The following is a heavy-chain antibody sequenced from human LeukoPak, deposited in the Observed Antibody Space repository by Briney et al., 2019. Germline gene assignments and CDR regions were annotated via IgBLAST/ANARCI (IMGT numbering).Heavy chain of an antibody. D-gene: IGHD4-17*01. V-gene: IGHV5-10-1*01. J-gene: IGHJ4*02. CDR2: IDPTDSYT. CDR1: GYSFTTYW. Sequence: GESLKISCKGSGYSFTTYWISWLRQMPGKGLEWMGRIDPTDSYTNYSPSFQGHVTISTDKSISTAYLQWRSLKASDTAMYYCARDRRSDNGDNSEWGQGTLVTVSS. CDR3: ARDRRSDNGDNSE.